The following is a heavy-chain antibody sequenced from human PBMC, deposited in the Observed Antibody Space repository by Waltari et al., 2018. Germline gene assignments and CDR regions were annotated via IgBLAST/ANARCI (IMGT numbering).Heavy chain of an antibody. CDR3: ARWAAARYGYFQH. J-gene: IGHJ1*01. V-gene: IGHV4-59*11. CDR1: GGSISSHS. Sequence: QVQLQESGPGLVKPSETLSLTCTVSGGSISSHSWRWFRQPPGKGLEWIGYIYYSGSTNYNPSLKSRVTISVDTSKNQFSLKLSSVTAADTAVYYCARWAAARYGYFQHWGQGTLVTVSS. D-gene: IGHD6-13*01. CDR2: IYYSGST.